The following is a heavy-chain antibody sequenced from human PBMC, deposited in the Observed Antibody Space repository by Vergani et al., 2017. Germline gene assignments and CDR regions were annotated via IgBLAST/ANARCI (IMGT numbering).Heavy chain of an antibody. CDR3: AKSGWLQHFGAHYFDS. V-gene: IGHV3-23*01. J-gene: IGHJ4*02. CDR1: GFAFSRYA. Sequence: EVQLLESGGRLVQPGGSLRLSCVASGFAFSRYAMSWVRQAPGKGLEWVSGLTASGSGISYADSVRDRFTISRDNSKNTLFLQMDSLRAEDTAVYYCAKSGWLQHFGAHYFDSWGQGILVTVSS. D-gene: IGHD5-24*01. CDR2: LTASGSGI.